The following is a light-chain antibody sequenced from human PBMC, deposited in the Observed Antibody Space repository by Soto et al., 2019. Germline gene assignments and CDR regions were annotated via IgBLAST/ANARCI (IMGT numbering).Light chain of an antibody. CDR1: QSISNY. CDR2: AAS. Sequence: DSQMTQSPSSLSASVGDSVTITCRSSQSISNYLNWYQQRPGKAPKLLIHAASTLQSGVPSRFSGSGSGTDFTLTISDLQPEDFAVYYCQQSPGTGFFGPGTRVDVK. CDR3: QQSPGTGF. V-gene: IGKV1-39*01. J-gene: IGKJ3*01.